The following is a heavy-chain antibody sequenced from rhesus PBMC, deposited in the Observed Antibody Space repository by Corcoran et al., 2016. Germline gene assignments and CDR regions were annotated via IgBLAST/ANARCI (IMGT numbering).Heavy chain of an antibody. Sequence: QLQLQAWGPGLVKPSETLSLTCAVSGDSITTYFWCCIRQAPGKGREWFGSIDGRNSANNYNPSLESRVSLSVDTSKSQFFLNLLSVTAADTAIYYCATRRDFFDDWGQGVLVTVSS. CDR2: IDGRNSAN. V-gene: IGHV4S11*01. CDR3: ATRRDFFDD. J-gene: IGHJ4*01. CDR1: GDSITTYF.